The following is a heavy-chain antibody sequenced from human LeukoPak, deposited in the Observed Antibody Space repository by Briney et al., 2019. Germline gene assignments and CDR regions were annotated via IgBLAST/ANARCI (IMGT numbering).Heavy chain of an antibody. V-gene: IGHV4-59*01. Sequence: SETLSLTCTVSGGSISSYYWSWIRQPPGKGLEWIGYIYYSGSTNYNPALKSRVTISVDTSKNQFSLKLSSVIAADTAVYYCARGGYSSSWYTFDYYYGMDVWGQGTTVTVSS. J-gene: IGHJ6*02. CDR1: GGSISSYY. CDR2: IYYSGST. CDR3: ARGGYSSSWYTFDYYYGMDV. D-gene: IGHD6-13*01.